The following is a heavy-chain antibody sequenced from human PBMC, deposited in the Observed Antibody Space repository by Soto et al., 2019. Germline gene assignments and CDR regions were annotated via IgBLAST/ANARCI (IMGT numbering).Heavy chain of an antibody. V-gene: IGHV3-53*01. CDR3: ARAASGITIFGVAPTHFDY. CDR2: IYSGGST. CDR1: GFTVSSNY. Sequence: EVQLVESGGGLIQPGGSLRLSCAASGFTVSSNYMSWVRQAPGKGLEWVSVIYSGGSTYYADSVKGRFTISRDNSKNTLYLQMNSLRAEDTAVYYCARAASGITIFGVAPTHFDYWGQGTLVTVSP. D-gene: IGHD3-3*01. J-gene: IGHJ4*02.